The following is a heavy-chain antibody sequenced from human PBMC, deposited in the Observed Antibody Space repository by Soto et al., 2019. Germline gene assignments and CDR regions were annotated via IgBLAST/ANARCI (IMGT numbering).Heavy chain of an antibody. CDR1: GQSFSGHS. D-gene: IGHD1-1*01. CDR2: INESGST. V-gene: IGHV4-34*01. Sequence: QVQLQQWVAGLVKPSETLSLSCAVYGQSFSGHSWAWIRQPPGKGLKWIGEINESGSTYYNPSLKSRVPISTDTSNNQFSLKLSSVSAADTAAYFCARGSGIVALPGELDDVNYDYGGQGTLVNVSS. J-gene: IGHJ4*02. CDR3: ARGSGIVALPGELDDVNYDY.